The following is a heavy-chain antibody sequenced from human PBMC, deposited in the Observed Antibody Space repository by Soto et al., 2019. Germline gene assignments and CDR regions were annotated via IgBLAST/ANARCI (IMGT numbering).Heavy chain of an antibody. CDR3: ARDKNGY. Sequence: QVQLVESGGGVVQPGRSLRLSCAASGFTFSSYAMHWVRQAPGKGLEWVAVISYDGSNKYYADSVKGRFTISGDNSKNTLYLQMNSLRAEDTAVYYCARDKNGYWGQGTLVTVSS. CDR1: GFTFSSYA. D-gene: IGHD1-1*01. V-gene: IGHV3-30-3*01. J-gene: IGHJ4*02. CDR2: ISYDGSNK.